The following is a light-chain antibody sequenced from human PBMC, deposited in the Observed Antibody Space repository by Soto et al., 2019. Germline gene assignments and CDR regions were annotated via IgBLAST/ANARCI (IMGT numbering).Light chain of an antibody. CDR3: QSHDSSNHDMPWL. CDR1: SGSIAGNY. V-gene: IGLV6-57*03. Sequence: NFMLAQPHSVSESPGKTVTISCTRISGSIAGNYVQWFHQRPGSAPTTVIYEDTPRPSGVPDRISGSLDSSANSASLTISGLRTEDEADYYCQSHDSSNHDMPWLFGGGTKLTVL. J-gene: IGLJ3*02. CDR2: EDT.